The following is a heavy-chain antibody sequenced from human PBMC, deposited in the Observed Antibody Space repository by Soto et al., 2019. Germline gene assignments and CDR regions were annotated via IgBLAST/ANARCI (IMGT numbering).Heavy chain of an antibody. Sequence: QLQLQESGPGLVKPSETLSLTCTVSGGSISSSSYYWGWIRQPPGKGLEWIGSLYYSGSTYYNPSLKSRVTISVDPSTNQFSLKLSSVTAADTAVYYCARHQSHSSSYVDPWGQGTLVTVSS. D-gene: IGHD6-13*01. J-gene: IGHJ5*02. CDR1: GGSISSSSYY. CDR2: LYYSGST. V-gene: IGHV4-39*01. CDR3: ARHQSHSSSYVDP.